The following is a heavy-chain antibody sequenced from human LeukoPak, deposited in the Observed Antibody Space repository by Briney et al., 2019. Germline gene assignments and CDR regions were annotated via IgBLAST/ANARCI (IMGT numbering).Heavy chain of an antibody. V-gene: IGHV3-7*01. CDR2: IKQDGSEK. Sequence: GGSLRLSCEDSGFTFSSYWMSWVRQAPGKGLEWVANIKQDGSEKYYVDSMEGRFIISRDNAKNSLYLQMNSLRAEDTAVYYCARARGGYDNDYWGQGTLVTVSS. CDR3: ARARGGYDNDY. D-gene: IGHD5-12*01. CDR1: GFTFSSYW. J-gene: IGHJ4*02.